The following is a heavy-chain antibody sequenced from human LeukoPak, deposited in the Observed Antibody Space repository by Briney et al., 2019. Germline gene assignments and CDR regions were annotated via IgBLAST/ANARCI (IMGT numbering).Heavy chain of an antibody. CDR3: ARGTIAVAGNFDC. J-gene: IGHJ4*02. Sequence: SETLSLTCAVSGGSISSSNWWSWVRQPPGKGLEWIGEIYHTGSTNYNPSLKSRFTISVDKSQNQFSLKLSSVTAADTAFYYCARGTIAVAGNFDCWGQGTLVTVSS. CDR2: IYHTGST. V-gene: IGHV4-4*02. CDR1: GGSISSSNW. D-gene: IGHD6-19*01.